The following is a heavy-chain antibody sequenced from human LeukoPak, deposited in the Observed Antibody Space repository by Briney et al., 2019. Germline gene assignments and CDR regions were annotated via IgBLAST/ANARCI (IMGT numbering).Heavy chain of an antibody. CDR2: INHSGST. J-gene: IGHJ4*02. CDR1: GGSFSGYY. D-gene: IGHD3-22*01. CDR3: ARGFSFRISYGSSGSYFDY. V-gene: IGHV4-34*01. Sequence: PSETLSLTCAVYGGSFSGYYWSWIRQPPGKGLEWIGEINHSGSTNYNPSLKSRVTISVDTSKNQFSLKLSSVTAADTAVYYCARGFSFRISYGSSGSYFDYWGQGTLVTVSS.